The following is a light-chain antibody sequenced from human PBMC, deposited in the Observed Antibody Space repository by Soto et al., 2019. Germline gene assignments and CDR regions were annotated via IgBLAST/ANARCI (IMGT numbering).Light chain of an antibody. V-gene: IGKV3-11*01. CDR1: QSVVVY. Sequence: EIVLTQSPATLSLSPGERATLSCRASQSVVVYLAWYQQKAGQAPRLLIYDASNRATGIPGRFSGSGYGTDFTLTISNLEPEDFAVYYCQQRSKWPLTFGGGTNVEMK. CDR3: QQRSKWPLT. J-gene: IGKJ4*01. CDR2: DAS.